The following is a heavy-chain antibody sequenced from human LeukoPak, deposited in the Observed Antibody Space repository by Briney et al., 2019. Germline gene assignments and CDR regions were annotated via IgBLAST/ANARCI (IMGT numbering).Heavy chain of an antibody. CDR1: GGTFSSYA. D-gene: IGHD2-2*01. V-gene: IGHV1-69*13. J-gene: IGHJ5*02. Sequence: SVKVSCKASGGTFSSYAISWVRQAPGQGLEWMGGIIPIFGTANYAQKFQGRVTITADGSTSTAYMELSSLRSEDTAVYYCARAGYCSSTSCYNWFDPWGQGTLVAVSS. CDR3: ARAGYCSSTSCYNWFDP. CDR2: IIPIFGTA.